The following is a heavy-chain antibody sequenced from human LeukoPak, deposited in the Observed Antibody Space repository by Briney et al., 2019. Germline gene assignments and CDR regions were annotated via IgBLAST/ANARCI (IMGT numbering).Heavy chain of an antibody. J-gene: IGHJ6*03. D-gene: IGHD3-10*01. V-gene: IGHV1-2*02. CDR3: ARGANPFGELLGYYYYYMDV. CDR2: INPSSGGT. CDR1: GYTFTGYY. Sequence: ASVKVSCKPSGYTFTGYYMHWVRQAPGQGLEWMGWINPSSGGTNYPQKFQGRVTMTRDTSLSTAYMELSSLRSEDTAVYYCARGANPFGELLGYYYYYMDVWGKGTTVTISS.